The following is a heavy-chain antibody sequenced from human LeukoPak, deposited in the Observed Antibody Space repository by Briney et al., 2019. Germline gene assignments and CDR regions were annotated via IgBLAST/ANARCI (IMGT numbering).Heavy chain of an antibody. D-gene: IGHD5-24*01. J-gene: IGHJ4*02. CDR2: IYYSGST. V-gene: IGHV4-39*01. Sequence: SSETLSLTCTVSGGSISSSSYYWGWIRQPPGKGLEWIGSIYYSGSTYYNPSLKSRVTISVDTSKIQFSLKLSSVTAADTAVHYCARGRWLQLRWFDYWGQGTLVTVSS. CDR3: ARGRWLQLRWFDY. CDR1: GGSISSSSYY.